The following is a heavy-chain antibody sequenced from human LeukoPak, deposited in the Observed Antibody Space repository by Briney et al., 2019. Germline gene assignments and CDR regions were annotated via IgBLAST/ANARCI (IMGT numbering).Heavy chain of an antibody. D-gene: IGHD3-22*01. CDR2: ISGSGGST. Sequence: GGSLRLSCAASGFTFSSYAMSWVRQAPGKGLEWVSAISGSGGSTYYADSVKGRFTISRDNSKNTLYLQINSLRAEDTAVYYCAKASLYYYGSSGYPTAFDYWGQGTLVTVSS. CDR1: GFTFSSYA. V-gene: IGHV3-23*01. CDR3: AKASLYYYGSSGYPTAFDY. J-gene: IGHJ4*02.